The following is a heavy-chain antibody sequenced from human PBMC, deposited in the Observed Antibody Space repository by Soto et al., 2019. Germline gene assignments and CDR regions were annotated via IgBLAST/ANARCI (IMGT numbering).Heavy chain of an antibody. J-gene: IGHJ5*02. CDR3: AREGEASGDYYAGPLTLSTGNWFDP. CDR2: IIPIFGTA. V-gene: IGHV1-69*13. CDR1: GGTFSSYA. D-gene: IGHD4-17*01. Sequence: SVKVSFKASGGTFSSYAISWVRQAPGQGLEWMGGIIPIFGTANYAQKFQGRVTITADESTSTAYMELSSLRSEDTAVYYCAREGEASGDYYAGPLTLSTGNWFDPWGQGTLVTVSS.